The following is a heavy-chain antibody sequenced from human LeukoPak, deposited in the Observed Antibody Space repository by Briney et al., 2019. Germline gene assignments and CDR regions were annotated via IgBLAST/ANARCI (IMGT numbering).Heavy chain of an antibody. V-gene: IGHV4-39*01. J-gene: IGHJ5*02. CDR2: IYYSGST. CDR1: GGSISSTSFY. CDR3: ARQHYDFSNGYFNWLDL. D-gene: IGHD3-3*01. Sequence: SETLSLTSTVSGGSISSTSFYWGCIRQPPGKGLEWIGSIYYSGSTYYNPSLKSRVTISVDTSKNQFSLKLSSVTAADTAVYYCARQHYDFSNGYFNWLDLWGQGALVTVSS.